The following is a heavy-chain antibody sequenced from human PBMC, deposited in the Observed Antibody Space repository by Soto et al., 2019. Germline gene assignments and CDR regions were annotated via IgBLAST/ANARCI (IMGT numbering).Heavy chain of an antibody. CDR3: ARAPTWTNNWFDP. V-gene: IGHV4-30-4*01. CDR1: GGSISSGDYY. J-gene: IGHJ5*02. Sequence: SETLSLTCTVSGGSISSGDYYWSWIRQPPGKGLEWIGYIYYSGSTYYNPSLKSRVTISVDTSKNQFSLKLSSVTAADTAVYYCARAPTWTNNWFDPWGQGTRVTVSS. D-gene: IGHD3-3*01. CDR2: IYYSGST.